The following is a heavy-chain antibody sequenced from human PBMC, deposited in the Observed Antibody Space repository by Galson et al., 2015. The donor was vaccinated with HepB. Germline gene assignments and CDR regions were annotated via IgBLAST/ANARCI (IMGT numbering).Heavy chain of an antibody. CDR1: GYTFTSYG. CDR2: ISAYNGNT. V-gene: IGHV1-18*01. D-gene: IGHD6-13*01. CDR3: ARGRGYSSSWYRSPPGMDV. J-gene: IGHJ6*02. Sequence: SVKASCKASGYTFTSYGISWVRQAPGQGLEWMGWISAYNGNTNYAQKLQGRVTMTTDTSTSTAYMELRSLRSDDTAVYYCARGRGYSSSWYRSPPGMDVWGQGTTVTVSS.